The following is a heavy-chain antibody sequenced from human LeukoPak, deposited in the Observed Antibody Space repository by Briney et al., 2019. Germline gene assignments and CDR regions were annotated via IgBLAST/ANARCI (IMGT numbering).Heavy chain of an antibody. CDR2: IKSKTDGGTT. D-gene: IGHD3-9*01. Sequence: GGSLRLSCAASGFTFSNAWMSWVRQAPGKGLEWVGRIKSKTDGGTTDYAAPVKGRFTISRDDSKNTLYLQMNSLKTEDTAVYYCTTDLVFSYYDILTGYSGHWGQGTLVTVSS. J-gene: IGHJ4*02. V-gene: IGHV3-15*01. CDR3: TTDLVFSYYDILTGYSGH. CDR1: GFTFSNAW.